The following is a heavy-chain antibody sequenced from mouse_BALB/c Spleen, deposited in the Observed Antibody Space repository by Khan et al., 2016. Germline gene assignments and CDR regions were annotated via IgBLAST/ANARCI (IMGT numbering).Heavy chain of an antibody. J-gene: IGHJ2*01. CDR1: GYTFTDYS. D-gene: IGHD2-3*01. CDR3: ARSKGWLLRGY. Sequence: QIQLVQSGPELKKPGETVKISCKASGYTFTDYSMHWVKQAPGKGLKWMGWINTETGEPTYADDFKGRFAFSLDTSASTAYLQINTLKNHDTATFFCARSKGWLLRGYWGQGTTLTVSS. V-gene: IGHV9-2-1*01. CDR2: INTETGEP.